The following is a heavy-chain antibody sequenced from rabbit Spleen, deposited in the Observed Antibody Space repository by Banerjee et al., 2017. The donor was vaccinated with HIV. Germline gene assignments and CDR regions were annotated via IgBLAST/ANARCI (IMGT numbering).Heavy chain of an antibody. V-gene: IGHV1S45*01. CDR2: TYVGTSGDT. CDR1: GFSLSSSHY. Sequence: QEQLVESGGGLVQPEGSLTLTCTASGFSLSSSHYMCWVRQAPGKGLEWIGCTYVGTSGDTYYASWAKGRFTISKTSSTTVTLQMTSLTAADTATYFCARVTNGWGLMVLDLWGPGTLVTVS. CDR3: ARVTNGWGLMVLDL. D-gene: IGHD4-1*01. J-gene: IGHJ4*01.